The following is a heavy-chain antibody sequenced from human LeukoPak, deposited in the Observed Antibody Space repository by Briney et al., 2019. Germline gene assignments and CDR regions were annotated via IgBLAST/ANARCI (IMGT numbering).Heavy chain of an antibody. Sequence: ASVKVSCKASGYTFTSYDINWVRQATGQGLEWMGWTNPNSGNTGYAQKFQGRVTITRNTSISTAYMELSSLRSEDTAVYYCARQDTYYYDSSGCDYWGQGTLVTVSS. CDR2: TNPNSGNT. CDR1: GYTFTSYD. V-gene: IGHV1-8*03. J-gene: IGHJ4*02. D-gene: IGHD3-22*01. CDR3: ARQDTYYYDSSGCDY.